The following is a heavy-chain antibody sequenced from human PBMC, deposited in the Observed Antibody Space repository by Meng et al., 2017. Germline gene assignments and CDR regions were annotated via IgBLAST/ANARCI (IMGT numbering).Heavy chain of an antibody. CDR3: ARGKYYYDSSGYTDT. V-gene: IGHV4-34*01. Sequence: SETLSLTCAVYGGSFSGYYWSWIRQPPGKGLEWIGEINHSGSTNYNPSLKSRVTISVDTSKNQFSLKLSSVTAADTAVYYCARGKYYYDSSGYTDTWGQGMLVTVSS. J-gene: IGHJ5*02. CDR1: GGSFSGYY. D-gene: IGHD3-22*01. CDR2: INHSGST.